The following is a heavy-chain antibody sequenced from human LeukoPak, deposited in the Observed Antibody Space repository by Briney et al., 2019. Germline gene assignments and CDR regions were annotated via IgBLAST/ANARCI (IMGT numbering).Heavy chain of an antibody. CDR3: ARDWQQLVPYYYYGMDV. Sequence: SETLSLTCTVSGGSISSSSYYWGWIRQPPGKGLEWIGSIYYSGGTYYNPSLKSRVTISVDTSKNQFSLKLSSVTAADTAVYYCARDWQQLVPYYYYGMDVWGQGTTVTVSS. CDR1: GGSISSSSYY. J-gene: IGHJ6*02. V-gene: IGHV4-39*01. CDR2: IYYSGGT. D-gene: IGHD6-13*01.